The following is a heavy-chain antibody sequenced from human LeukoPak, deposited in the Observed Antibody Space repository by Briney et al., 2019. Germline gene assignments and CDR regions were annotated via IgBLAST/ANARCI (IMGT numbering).Heavy chain of an antibody. CDR1: GFTFSSYS. D-gene: IGHD3-3*01. J-gene: IGHJ6*02. Sequence: GGSLRLSCAASGFTFSSYSMNWVRQAPGKGLEWVSSISSSSSYIYYADSVKGRFTISRDNAKNSLYLQMNSLRAEDTAVYYCARGVWSDYYSGMDVWGQGTTVTVSS. CDR3: ARGVWSDYYSGMDV. CDR2: ISSSSSYI. V-gene: IGHV3-21*01.